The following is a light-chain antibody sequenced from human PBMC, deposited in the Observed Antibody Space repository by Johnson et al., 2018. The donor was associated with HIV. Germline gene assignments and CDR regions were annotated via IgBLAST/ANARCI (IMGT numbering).Light chain of an antibody. J-gene: IGLJ1*01. V-gene: IGLV1-51*02. CDR3: GTLDNSLNTGGV. CDR2: ENN. CDR1: SSNIGNNY. Sequence: QSVLTQPPSVSAAPGQKVTISCSGSSSNIGNNYVSWYQQLPGTAPKLLIYENNKRPSGIPYRFSGSKSDTSATLGITGLQTGDEADYYCGTLDNSLNTGGVFGPGTKVTVL.